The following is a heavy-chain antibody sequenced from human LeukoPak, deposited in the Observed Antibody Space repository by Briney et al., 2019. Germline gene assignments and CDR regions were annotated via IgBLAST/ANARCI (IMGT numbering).Heavy chain of an antibody. D-gene: IGHD6-13*01. CDR1: GGSISSYH. Sequence: SETLSLTCTVSGGSISSYHWSWIRQPPGKGLECIGYLYYSGSPNYNPSLKSRVTISVDTSMNQFSLKLSSVTAADTAVYYCARGVYIAAAQYGYWGQGTLVTVSS. V-gene: IGHV4-59*01. CDR3: ARGVYIAAAQYGY. CDR2: LYYSGSP. J-gene: IGHJ4*02.